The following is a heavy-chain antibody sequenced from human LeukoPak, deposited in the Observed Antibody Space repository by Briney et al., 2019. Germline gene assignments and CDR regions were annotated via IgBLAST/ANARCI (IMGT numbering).Heavy chain of an antibody. CDR3: ASARGVIIYFDY. Sequence: SETLSLTCTVSGGSISSSSYYWGWIRQPPGKGLEWIGSIYYSGSTYYNPSLKSRVTISVDTSKNQFSLKLSSVTAADTAVYYCASARGVIIYFDYWGQGTLVTVSS. J-gene: IGHJ4*02. CDR2: IYYSGST. D-gene: IGHD3-10*01. V-gene: IGHV4-39*01. CDR1: GGSISSSSYY.